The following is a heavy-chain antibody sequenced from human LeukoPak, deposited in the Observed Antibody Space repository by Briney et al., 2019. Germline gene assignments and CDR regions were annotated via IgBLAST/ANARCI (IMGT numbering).Heavy chain of an antibody. D-gene: IGHD6-19*01. Sequence: SETLSLTCTVSGGSISSYYWSWIRQPAGKGLEWIGRIYTSGSTNYNPSLKSRVTISVDKSKNQFSLKLSSVTAADTAVYYCARDESKYSSGWYWFDPWGKGTLVTVSS. CDR1: GGSISSYY. CDR2: IYTSGST. V-gene: IGHV4-4*07. CDR3: ARDESKYSSGWYWFDP. J-gene: IGHJ5*02.